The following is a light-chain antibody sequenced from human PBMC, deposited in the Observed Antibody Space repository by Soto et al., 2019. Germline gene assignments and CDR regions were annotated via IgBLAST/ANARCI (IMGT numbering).Light chain of an antibody. V-gene: IGLV9-49*01. CDR1: SGYSNYK. CDR3: GADHGSGSNFVKV. J-gene: IGLJ2*01. Sequence: QSVLTQPPSASASLGASVTLTCTLSSGYSNYKVDWYQQRPGKGPRFVMLVGTGGIVGSKGDGIPDRFSVLGSGLNRYLTIKNIQEEDESDYHCGADHGSGSNFVKVFGGGTKLTVL. CDR2: VGTGGIVG.